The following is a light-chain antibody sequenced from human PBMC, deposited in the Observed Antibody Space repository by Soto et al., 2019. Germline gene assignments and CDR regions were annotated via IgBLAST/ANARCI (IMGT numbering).Light chain of an antibody. J-gene: IGLJ2*01. Sequence: QSVLTQPASVPGSPGQSITISCTGTGSDVGGYNYVSWYQQHPGKAPKVMIYDVSNRPSGVSNRFSGSKSGNTASLTISGLQSEDEADYYCSSYTSASTPLVFGGGTKLTVL. V-gene: IGLV2-14*01. CDR3: SSYTSASTPLV. CDR2: DVS. CDR1: GSDVGGYNY.